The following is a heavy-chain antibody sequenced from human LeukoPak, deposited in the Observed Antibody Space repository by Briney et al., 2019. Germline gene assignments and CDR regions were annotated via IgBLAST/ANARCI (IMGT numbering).Heavy chain of an antibody. J-gene: IGHJ4*01. V-gene: IGHV1-8*02. CDR2: MNPNSGNT. CDR3: ARGRTGGSNFDY. CDR1: GYTFTSYG. D-gene: IGHD3-16*01. Sequence: ASVRVSCKASGYTFTSYGISWVRQAPGQGLEWMGWMNPNSGNTGYAQKFQGRVTMTRNTSISTAYMELSSLRSEDTAVYYCARGRTGGSNFDYWGQEPWSPSPQ.